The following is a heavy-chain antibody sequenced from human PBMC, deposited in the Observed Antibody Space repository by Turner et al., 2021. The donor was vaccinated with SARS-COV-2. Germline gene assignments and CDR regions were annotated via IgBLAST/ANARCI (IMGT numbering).Heavy chain of an antibody. D-gene: IGHD6-13*01. CDR3: ARLHTSSWYFDY. V-gene: IGHV3-7*03. J-gene: IGHJ4*02. CDR1: GVTFSSYG. Sequence: EVQLVESGGGLVQPGAALRPCGAASGVTFSSYGVSWVRQAQGKGLEWVATIKQDRSEKYYFDSVKGRFTISRDNAKNSLYLQMNSLRAEDTAVYYCARLHTSSWYFDYWGQGTLVTVSS. CDR2: IKQDRSEK.